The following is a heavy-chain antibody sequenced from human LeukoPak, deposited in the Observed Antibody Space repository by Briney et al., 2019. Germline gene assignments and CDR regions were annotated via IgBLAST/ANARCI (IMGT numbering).Heavy chain of an antibody. CDR3: ARYSPRIAAAQNWFDP. J-gene: IGHJ5*02. Sequence: ASVKVSCKASGYTFTSYGISWVRQAPGQGLEWMGWISAYNGNTNYAQKLQGRVTMTTDTSTSTAYMELRSLRSDDTAVYYCARYSPRIAAAQNWFDPWGQGTLVTVSS. CDR2: ISAYNGNT. D-gene: IGHD6-13*01. V-gene: IGHV1-18*01. CDR1: GYTFTSYG.